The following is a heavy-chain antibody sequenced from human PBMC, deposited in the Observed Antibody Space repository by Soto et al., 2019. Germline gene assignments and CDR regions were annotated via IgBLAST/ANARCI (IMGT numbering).Heavy chain of an antibody. V-gene: IGHV1-46*01. CDR1: GYTFTTYH. Sequence: ASVNVSCKASGYTFTTYHMHWLRQAPGQWLELMWIINPSDGSTSXPQCFQDRVXLTRDTSTSTFXVELTXLRSDDTAVYYCARGSTHSYLFEYWRQGTLVTVSS. J-gene: IGHJ4*02. D-gene: IGHD5-18*01. CDR3: ARGSTHSYLFEY. CDR2: INPSDGST.